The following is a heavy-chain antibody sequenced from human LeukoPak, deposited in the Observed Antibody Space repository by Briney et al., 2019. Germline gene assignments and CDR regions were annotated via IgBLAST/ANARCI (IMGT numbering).Heavy chain of an antibody. CDR3: ARVNGGSFDLAYYGMDV. CDR1: GFTFSSYW. Sequence: PGGSLRLSCAASGFTFSSYWMHWVRQAPGKGLVWVSRINSDGSSTSCADSVKGRFTISRDNAKNTLYLQMNSLRAEDTAVYYCARVNGGSFDLAYYGMDVWGQGTTVTVSS. CDR2: INSDGSST. D-gene: IGHD1-26*01. V-gene: IGHV3-74*01. J-gene: IGHJ6*02.